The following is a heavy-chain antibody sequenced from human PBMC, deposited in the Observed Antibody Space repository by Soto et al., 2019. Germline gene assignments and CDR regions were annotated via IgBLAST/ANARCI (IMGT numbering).Heavy chain of an antibody. CDR2: IKQDGSEK. CDR1: GFTFSSYW. J-gene: IGHJ4*02. CDR3: AREGYNWNLRPFDY. D-gene: IGHD1-1*01. V-gene: IGHV3-7*01. Sequence: PGGSLRLSCAASGFTFSSYWMSWVRQAPGKGLEWVANIKQDGSEKYYVDSVKGRFTISRDNAKNSLYLQMNSLRAEDTAVYYCAREGYNWNLRPFDYSGQGTLVTVSS.